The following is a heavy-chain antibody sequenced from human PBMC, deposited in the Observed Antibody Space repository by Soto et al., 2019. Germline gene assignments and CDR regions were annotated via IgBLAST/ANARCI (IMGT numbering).Heavy chain of an antibody. Sequence: PSETLSLTCTVCGGSLSGYFWGWIRQPPGKGLDWIGYIYYSGSTNYTPSLKRRVTISVDTSKNLISLKLRSVTAADTAVSYCARDRYSSGYSCFDHRGQGTVVTVSS. CDR1: GGSLSGYF. CDR2: IYYSGST. D-gene: IGHD3-22*01. J-gene: IGHJ4*02. CDR3: ARDRYSSGYSCFDH. V-gene: IGHV4-59*01.